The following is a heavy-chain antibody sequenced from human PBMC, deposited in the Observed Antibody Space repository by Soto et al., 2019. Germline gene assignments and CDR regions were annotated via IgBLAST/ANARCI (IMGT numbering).Heavy chain of an antibody. CDR3: AREGEQWLKGYYYYGMGV. J-gene: IGHJ6*02. CDR2: IYTSGST. V-gene: IGHV4-4*07. CDR1: IGSRISCC. D-gene: IGHD6-19*01. Sequence: SATLPATCTASIGSRISCCWTLTRQTARMELEWIGRIYTSGSTSYNPSLKSRATMSVDTSKNQFSLKLSSVTAADTAVYYCAREGEQWLKGYYYYGMGVWGQGTTVTVSS.